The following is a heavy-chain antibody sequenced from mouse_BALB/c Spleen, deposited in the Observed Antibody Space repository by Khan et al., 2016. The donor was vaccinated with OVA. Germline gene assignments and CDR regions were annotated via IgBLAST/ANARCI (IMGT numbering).Heavy chain of an antibody. Sequence: EVQLEESGGGLVQPGGSMKLSCVASGFTFSNYWMNWVRQFPVLGLVWVAVISLISDDYVTHYAESVKVRFTISRDNTKSSDYLQMDNLRAEETSSYYYWKQQWGQGTTLTVCS. CDR2: ISLISDDYVT. CDR3: WKQQ. CDR1: GFTFSNYW. D-gene: IGHD3-1*01. V-gene: IGHV6-6*02. J-gene: IGHJ2*01.